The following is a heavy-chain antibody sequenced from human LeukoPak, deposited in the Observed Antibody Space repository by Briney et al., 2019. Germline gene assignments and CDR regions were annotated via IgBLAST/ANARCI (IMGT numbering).Heavy chain of an antibody. CDR1: GDSISSSSSY. CDR2: ISYSGNT. J-gene: IGHJ4*02. D-gene: IGHD5-18*01. Sequence: SETLSLTCTVSGDSISSSSSYWGWIRQPPGKGLEWIGTISYSGNTYYNPSLKSRVGTSVDTSKNQFSLKLSSVTAADTAVYYCAANLRYSYGGLRIDYWGQGTLVTVSS. CDR3: AANLRYSYGGLRIDY. V-gene: IGHV4-39*07.